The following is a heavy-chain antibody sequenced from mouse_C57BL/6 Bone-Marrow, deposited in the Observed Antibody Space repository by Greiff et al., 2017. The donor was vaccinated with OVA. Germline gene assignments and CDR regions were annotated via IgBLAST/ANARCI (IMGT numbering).Heavy chain of an antibody. D-gene: IGHD1-2*01. CDR3: ARTAWGFAY. Sequence: VQLQPPGAELVKPGASVTLSCKASGYPFTRYWMPWVKQRPGQGLEWIGMIHPYSGSTNYNEKFKSKATLTVDKPSSTAYRQLSSLTSEDSAVYYCARTAWGFAYWGQGTLVTVSA. CDR2: IHPYSGST. V-gene: IGHV1-64*01. CDR1: GYPFTRYW. J-gene: IGHJ3*01.